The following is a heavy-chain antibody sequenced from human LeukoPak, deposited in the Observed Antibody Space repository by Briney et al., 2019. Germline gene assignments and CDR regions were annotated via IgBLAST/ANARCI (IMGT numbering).Heavy chain of an antibody. CDR1: GFTFSSYS. J-gene: IGHJ4*02. D-gene: IGHD6-19*01. CDR2: ISSSSSTI. Sequence: GGSLRLSCAASGFTFSSYSMNWVRQAPGKGLEWVSYISSSSSTIYYADSVKGRFTISRDNAKNSLYLQMNSLRAEDTAVYYCAKLVVAVAGYFDYWGQGTLVTVSS. CDR3: AKLVVAVAGYFDY. V-gene: IGHV3-48*01.